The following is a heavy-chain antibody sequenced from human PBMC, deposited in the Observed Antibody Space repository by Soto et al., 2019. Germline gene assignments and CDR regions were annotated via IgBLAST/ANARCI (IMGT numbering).Heavy chain of an antibody. J-gene: IGHJ6*02. CDR2: VHHSVAN. Sequence: QVQLPESGPALVKPSGTLSLTCVVSGASVANDNWWSWVRQPPGKGLEWIGEVHHSVANNNSPSLMSLVTISVYNSMNQFSLHLHSVTDADSAVYYCTRHHYYSMDVWGQGTSVPVSS. CDR1: GASVANDNW. V-gene: IGHV4-4*02. CDR3: TRHHYYSMDV.